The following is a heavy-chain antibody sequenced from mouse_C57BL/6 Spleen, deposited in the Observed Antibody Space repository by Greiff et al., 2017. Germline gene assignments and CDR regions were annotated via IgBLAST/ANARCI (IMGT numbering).Heavy chain of an antibody. D-gene: IGHD2-4*01. CDR2: INPNNGGT. CDR1: GYTFTDYN. Sequence: EVQLQQSGPELVKPGASVKMSCQASGYTFTDYNMHWVKQSHGKSLEWIGYINPNNGGTSYNQKFKGKATLPVTKSSSTAYMELRSLTSEDSAVYYCARWGIPYDSFAYWGQGTLVTVSA. J-gene: IGHJ3*01. CDR3: ARWGIPYDSFAY. V-gene: IGHV1-22*01.